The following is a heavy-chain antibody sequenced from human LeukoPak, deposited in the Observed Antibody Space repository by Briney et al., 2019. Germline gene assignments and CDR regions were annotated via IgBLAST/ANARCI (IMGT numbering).Heavy chain of an antibody. J-gene: IGHJ4*02. V-gene: IGHV4-34*01. CDR2: INHSGST. Sequence: PSETLSLTCAVSGGSFSDYYWSWIRQPPGKGLEWIGEINHSGSTNYKPSLKSRVTISLDTSKSQFSLKLSSVTAADTAVYYCARGNRYYYDSSGYYLFDYWGQGTLVTVSS. CDR1: GGSFSDYY. CDR3: ARGNRYYYDSSGYYLFDY. D-gene: IGHD3-22*01.